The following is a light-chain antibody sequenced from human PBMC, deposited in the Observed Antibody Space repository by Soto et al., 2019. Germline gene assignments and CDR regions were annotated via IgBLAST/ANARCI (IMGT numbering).Light chain of an antibody. CDR3: QQYYSYPPLT. J-gene: IGKJ4*01. Sequence: AIRMTQSPSSLSASTEDRVTITCRASQGISSYLAWYQQKPGKAPKLLIYPASTLQSGVPSRFSGSGSGTDFTLTISCLQSEDFATYYCQQYYSYPPLTFGGGTKVEIK. V-gene: IGKV1-8*01. CDR2: PAS. CDR1: QGISSY.